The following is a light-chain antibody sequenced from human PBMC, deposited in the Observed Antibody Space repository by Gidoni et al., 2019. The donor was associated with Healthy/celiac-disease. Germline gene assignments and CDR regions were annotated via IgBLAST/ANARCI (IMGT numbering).Light chain of an antibody. V-gene: IGKV1-39*01. CDR1: QSISSY. Sequence: EIQMTHTPSSLSASVGDRVTITCRASQSISSYLNWYQQKPGKAPKLLIYAASSLQSGVPSRFSGSGSGTDFTLTISSLQPEDFATYYCQQGYSAPRTFXQXTKVEIK. J-gene: IGKJ1*01. CDR2: AAS. CDR3: QQGYSAPRT.